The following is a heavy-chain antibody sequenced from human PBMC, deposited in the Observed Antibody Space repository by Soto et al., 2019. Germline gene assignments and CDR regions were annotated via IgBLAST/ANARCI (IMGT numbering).Heavy chain of an antibody. V-gene: IGHV4-4*07. D-gene: IGHD6-19*01. CDR3: ATINSGLRTGDAFDI. Sequence: SETLSLTCTVSGGSISSYYWSWIRQPAGKGLEWIGRIYTSGSTNYNPSLKSRVTMSVDTSKNQFSLKLSSVTAADTAVYYCATINSGLRTGDAFDIWGQGTMVTVSS. CDR2: IYTSGST. CDR1: GGSISSYY. J-gene: IGHJ3*02.